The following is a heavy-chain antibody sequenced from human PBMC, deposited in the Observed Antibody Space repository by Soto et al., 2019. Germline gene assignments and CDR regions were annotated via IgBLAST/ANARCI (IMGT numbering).Heavy chain of an antibody. CDR2: IIPIFGTA. V-gene: IGHV1-69*13. Sequence: SVKVSCKASGGTFSSYAISWVRQAPGQGLEWMGGIIPIFGTANYAQKFQGRVTITADESTSTAYMELSSLRSEDTAVYYCARGPDSSNYYYYGMDVWGQGTTVTVSS. CDR3: ARGPDSSNYYYYGMDV. J-gene: IGHJ6*02. CDR1: GGTFSSYA. D-gene: IGHD6-13*01.